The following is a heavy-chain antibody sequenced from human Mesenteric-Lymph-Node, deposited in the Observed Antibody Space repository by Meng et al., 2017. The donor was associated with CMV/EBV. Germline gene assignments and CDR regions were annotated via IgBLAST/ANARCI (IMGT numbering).Heavy chain of an antibody. J-gene: IGHJ4*02. V-gene: IGHV3-23*01. CDR1: GFTFSSYA. D-gene: IGHD4-11*01. CDR3: ARAGNYSGMSVYY. CDR2: VSGSGGST. Sequence: GESLKISCAASGFTFSSYAMSWVRQAPGKGLEWVSAVSGSGGSTYYADSVKGRFTIPRDNSENTLYLQMNSLRAEDTAVYYCARAGNYSGMSVYYWGQGTLVTVSS.